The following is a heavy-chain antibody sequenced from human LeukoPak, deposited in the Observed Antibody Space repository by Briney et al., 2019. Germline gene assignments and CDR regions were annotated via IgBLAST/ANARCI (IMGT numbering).Heavy chain of an antibody. CDR1: GYTFTSYA. Sequence: ASVKVSCKASGYTFTSYAMHWVRQAPGQRLEWMGWINAGNGNTKYSQKFQGRVTITRDTSASTAYMELSSLRSEDTAVYYCARDGGLWVTTGINWFDPWGQGTLVTVSS. D-gene: IGHD4-11*01. CDR3: ARDGGLWVTTGINWFDP. CDR2: INAGNGNT. V-gene: IGHV1-3*01. J-gene: IGHJ5*02.